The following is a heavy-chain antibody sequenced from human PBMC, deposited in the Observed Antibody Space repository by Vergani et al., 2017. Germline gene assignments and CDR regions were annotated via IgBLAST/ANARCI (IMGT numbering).Heavy chain of an antibody. V-gene: IGHV3-21*01. CDR1: GFTFSSYS. Sequence: EVQLVESGGGLVKPGGSLRLSCAASGFTFSSYSMNWVRQAPGKGLEWVSSISSSSSYIYYADSVKCRFTISRDNAKNSLYLQMNSLRAEDTAVYYCARDSWVRTRLGGSSAHDYWGQGTLVTVSS. CDR2: ISSSSSYI. D-gene: IGHD1-26*01. J-gene: IGHJ4*02. CDR3: ARDSWVRTRLGGSSAHDY.